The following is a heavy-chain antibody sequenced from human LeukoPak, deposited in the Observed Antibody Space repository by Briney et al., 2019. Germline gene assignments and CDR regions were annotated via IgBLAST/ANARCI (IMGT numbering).Heavy chain of an antibody. CDR1: GYTFTSYD. CDR3: ARGNSSSSNYYYYYYMDV. CDR2: MNPNSGNT. V-gene: IGHV1-8*01. D-gene: IGHD6-13*01. Sequence: ASVKVSCKASGYTFTSYDINWVRQATGQGLEWMGWMNPNSGNTGYAQKFQGRVTMTRNISISTAYMELSSLRSEDTAVYYCARGNSSSSNYYYYYYMDVWGKGTTVTVSS. J-gene: IGHJ6*03.